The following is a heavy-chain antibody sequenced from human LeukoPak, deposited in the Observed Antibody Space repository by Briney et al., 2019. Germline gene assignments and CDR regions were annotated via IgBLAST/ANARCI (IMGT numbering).Heavy chain of an antibody. Sequence: ASVKVSCKASGYTFTSYYMHWVRQAPGQGLEWMGIINPSGGSTSYAQKFQGRVTTTRDTSTSTVYMELSSLRSEDTAVYYCARDRFPYYYDSSGYCFPDYWGQGTLVTVSS. CDR2: INPSGGST. CDR3: ARDRFPYYYDSSGYCFPDY. CDR1: GYTFTSYY. D-gene: IGHD3-22*01. V-gene: IGHV1-46*01. J-gene: IGHJ4*02.